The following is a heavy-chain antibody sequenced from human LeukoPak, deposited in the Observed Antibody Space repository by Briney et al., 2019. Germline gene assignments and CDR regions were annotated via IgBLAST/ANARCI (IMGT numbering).Heavy chain of an antibody. V-gene: IGHV4-61*02. Sequence: SQTLSLTCTVSGGSISSGSYYWSWIWQPAGKGLEWIGRIYTSGSTYYNPSLKSRVTISVDTSKNQFSLKLSSVTAADTAVYYCARQKSGSYGLFDYWGQGTLVTVSS. CDR2: IYTSGST. CDR1: GGSISSGSYY. D-gene: IGHD1-26*01. J-gene: IGHJ4*02. CDR3: ARQKSGSYGLFDY.